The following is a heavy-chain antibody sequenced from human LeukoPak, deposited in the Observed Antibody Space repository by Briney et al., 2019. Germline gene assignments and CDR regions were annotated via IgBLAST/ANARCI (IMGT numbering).Heavy chain of an antibody. D-gene: IGHD1-26*01. CDR3: AREGGVGPTAPPDYYSYQMDV. CDR1: GYTFISYG. V-gene: IGHV1-18*01. Sequence: GASVKVSCKASGYTFISYGITWVRQAPGQGLEWMGWISPYTTKTNYAQSLQGRVTMTTGTSTSTAYMELRSLRSDDTAVYYCAREGGVGPTAPPDYYSYQMDVWGKGTTVTVSS. CDR2: ISPYTTKT. J-gene: IGHJ6*03.